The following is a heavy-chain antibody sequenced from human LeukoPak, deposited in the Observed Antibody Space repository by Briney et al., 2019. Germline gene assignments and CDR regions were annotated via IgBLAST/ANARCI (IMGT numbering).Heavy chain of an antibody. V-gene: IGHV4-59*01. Sequence: SETLSLTRTVSGVSISSFYWSWIRQPPGKGLECIGYIYYSGSTNYNPSLKSRVTISVDTSKNQFSLKLSSVTAADTAVYYCASAVYGVRATAHHFFPYWGQRPLVPVSS. CDR2: IYYSGST. CDR3: ASAVYGVRATAHHFFPY. D-gene: IGHD1-26*01. J-gene: IGHJ4*02. CDR1: GVSISSFY.